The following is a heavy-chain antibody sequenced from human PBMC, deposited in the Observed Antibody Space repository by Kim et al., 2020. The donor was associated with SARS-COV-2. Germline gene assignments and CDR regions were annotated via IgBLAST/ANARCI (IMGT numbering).Heavy chain of an antibody. V-gene: IGHV1-46*01. CDR3: ARGSDSSGYPY. D-gene: IGHD3-22*01. CDR2: T. J-gene: IGHJ4*02. Sequence: TSYAQKFQGRVTMTRDTSTSTVYMELSSLRSEDTAVYYCARGSDSSGYPYWGQGTLVTVSS.